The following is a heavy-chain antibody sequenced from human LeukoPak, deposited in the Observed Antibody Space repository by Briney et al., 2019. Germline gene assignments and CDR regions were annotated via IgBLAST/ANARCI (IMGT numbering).Heavy chain of an antibody. Sequence: GSSVKVSCKASGGTFSSYAISWVRQAPGQGLEWMGRIIPTFGTANYAQKFQGRVTITTDESTSTAYMELSSLRSEDTAVYYCALNLVQSLYYFDYWGQGTLVTVSS. D-gene: IGHD6-13*01. CDR3: ALNLVQSLYYFDY. CDR1: GGTFSSYA. J-gene: IGHJ4*02. V-gene: IGHV1-69*05. CDR2: IIPTFGTA.